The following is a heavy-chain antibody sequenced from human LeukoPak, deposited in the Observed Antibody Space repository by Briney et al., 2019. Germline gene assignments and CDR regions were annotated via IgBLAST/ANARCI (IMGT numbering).Heavy chain of an antibody. J-gene: IGHJ6*03. CDR3: ARVYYYYYYMDV. CDR1: GGSISSSNW. Sequence: SETLSLTCAVSGGSISSSNWWSWVRQPPGKGLEWIGEIYHSGSTNYNPSLKSRVTISVDKPKNQFSLKLSSVTAADTAVYYCARVYYYYYYMDVWGKGTTVTVSS. CDR2: IYHSGST. V-gene: IGHV4-4*02.